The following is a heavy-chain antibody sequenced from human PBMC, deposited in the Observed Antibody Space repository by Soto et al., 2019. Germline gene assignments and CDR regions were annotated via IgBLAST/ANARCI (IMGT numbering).Heavy chain of an antibody. CDR2: IKEDGSDM. D-gene: IGHD2-15*01. V-gene: IGHV3-7*03. J-gene: IGHJ4*02. CDR1: GFTFSSYW. CDR3: AKGGEMVAATIDY. Sequence: GVLRLSCAASGFTFSSYWMSWVRQAPGKGLEWVANIKEDGSDMYYADSVKGRFTISRDNSKNTLYLQMNSLRAEDTAVYYCAKGGEMVAATIDYWGQGTLVTVSS.